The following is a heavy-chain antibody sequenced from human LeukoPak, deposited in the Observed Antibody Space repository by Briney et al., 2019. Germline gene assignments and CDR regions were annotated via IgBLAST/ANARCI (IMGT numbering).Heavy chain of an antibody. V-gene: IGHV3-23*01. J-gene: IGHJ3*02. CDR2: ISGSGGST. Sequence: PGGSLRLSCAASGFTFSSYAMSWVRQAPGKGLEWVGAISGSGGSTYYADSVKGRFTISRDNSKNTLYLQMNSLRAEDTAVYYCAKVEFWSGFNTHDAFDIWGQGTMVTVSS. D-gene: IGHD3-3*01. CDR3: AKVEFWSGFNTHDAFDI. CDR1: GFTFSSYA.